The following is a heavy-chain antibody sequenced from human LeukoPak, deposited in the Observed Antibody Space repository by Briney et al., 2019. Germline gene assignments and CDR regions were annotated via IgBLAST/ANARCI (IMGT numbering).Heavy chain of an antibody. CDR1: GFTFSSYA. V-gene: IGHV3-23*01. Sequence: GGSLRLSCAASGFTFSSYAMSWVRQAPGKGLEWVSSISGSGVSTYYADSVKGRFTISRDNSKNTLSLQINSLRAEDTAVYYCAREVNCSGGSCYSGYFDYWGQGTLVTVS. CDR2: ISGSGVST. J-gene: IGHJ4*02. CDR3: AREVNCSGGSCYSGYFDY. D-gene: IGHD2-15*01.